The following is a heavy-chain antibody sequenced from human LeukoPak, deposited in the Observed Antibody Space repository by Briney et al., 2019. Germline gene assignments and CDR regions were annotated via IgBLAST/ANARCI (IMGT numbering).Heavy chain of an antibody. CDR3: AKDRKVYQD. D-gene: IGHD2-8*01. J-gene: IGHJ4*02. CDR2: ISDSGGKI. V-gene: IGHV3-23*01. Sequence: TGGSLRVSCAASGFTFSNYAMSWVRQAPGKGLQWVSAISDSGGKIYYADSVKGRFTISRDNSKNTLYMQMNSLRAEDTALYYCAKDRKVYQDWGQGTLVTVSS. CDR1: GFTFSNYA.